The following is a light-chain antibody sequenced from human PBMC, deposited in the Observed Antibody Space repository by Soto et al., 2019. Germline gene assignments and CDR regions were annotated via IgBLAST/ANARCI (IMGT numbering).Light chain of an antibody. J-gene: IGKJ5*01. CDR1: QSLVYSDGNTY. CDR3: MQGTHWPLT. V-gene: IGKV2-30*01. CDR2: KVS. Sequence: DVVLTQSPLSLPVTLGQPASISCRSSQSLVYSDGNTYLNWFHQRPGQSPRRLIFKVSSRDSGVPDRFSGSGSGTDFTLRICRVEAEDVGVYYCMQGTHWPLTFGQGTRLEIK.